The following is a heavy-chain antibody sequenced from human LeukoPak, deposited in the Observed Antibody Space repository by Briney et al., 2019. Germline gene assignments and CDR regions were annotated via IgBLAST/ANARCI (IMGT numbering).Heavy chain of an antibody. J-gene: IGHJ4*02. Sequence: GASVKVSCKASGGSFSSDPISWVRQAPGQGLEWMGGSIPIFETANYAQKFQGRVTITADESTSTAYMELRSLRSEDTAVYYCVRDKNPTVFDYWGQGTLVTVSS. CDR2: SIPIFETA. CDR1: GGSFSSDP. V-gene: IGHV1-69*01. CDR3: VRDKNPTVFDY.